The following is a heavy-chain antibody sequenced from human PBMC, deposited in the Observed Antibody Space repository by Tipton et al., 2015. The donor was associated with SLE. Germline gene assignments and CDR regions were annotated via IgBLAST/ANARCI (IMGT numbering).Heavy chain of an antibody. CDR1: GGSFSDYS. D-gene: IGHD2-8*01. V-gene: IGHV4-34*01. J-gene: IGHJ4*02. Sequence: TLSLTCAVYGGSFSDYSWSWIRRPPGKGLEWIGEINHSGSTNYNPSLKSRVTISIDTSKNQFSLRLSSGTAADTAVYYCARDCTTGVCYTTSFDYWGQGTLVTVSP. CDR3: ARDCTTGVCYTTSFDY. CDR2: INHSGST.